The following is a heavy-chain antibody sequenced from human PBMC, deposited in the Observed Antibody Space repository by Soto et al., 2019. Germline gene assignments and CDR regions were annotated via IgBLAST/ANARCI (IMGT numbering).Heavy chain of an antibody. J-gene: IGHJ1*01. CDR2: IWFDGSNK. CDR3: ATTGPY. CDR1: GFTFSSYG. V-gene: IGHV3-33*01. Sequence: QVQLVESGGGVVQPGRSLRLSCAASGFTFSSYGMHGVRQAPGKGLEWVAVIWFDGSNKFYADSVKGRCTISRDTSKNTVSLQTNILRDEDSAAYYCATTGPYWYQGTLVTFSS.